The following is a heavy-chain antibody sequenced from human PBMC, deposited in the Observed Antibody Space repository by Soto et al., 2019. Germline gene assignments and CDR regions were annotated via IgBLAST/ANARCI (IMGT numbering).Heavy chain of an antibody. CDR3: ARGFERGEHYYYYYGMDV. Sequence: QVQLVQSGAEVKKPGASAKVSCKASGYTFTSYGISWVRQAPGQGLEWMGWISAYNGNTNYAQKLQGRVTMTTDTSTSTAYMELRSLRSDDPAVYYCARGFERGEHYYYYYGMDVWGQGTTVTVSS. D-gene: IGHD3-16*01. V-gene: IGHV1-18*04. CDR1: GYTFTSYG. J-gene: IGHJ6*02. CDR2: ISAYNGNT.